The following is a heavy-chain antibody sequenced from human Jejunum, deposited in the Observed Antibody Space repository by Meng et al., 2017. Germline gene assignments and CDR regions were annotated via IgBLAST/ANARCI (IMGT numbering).Heavy chain of an antibody. D-gene: IGHD5-12*01. CDR3: ARGATGTRPFDY. CDR1: GGSITTDW. V-gene: IGHV4-4*02. CDR2: IWHSGAS. Sequence: QGQLEESGPGRVKPSGTLSLTCAVSGGSITTDWWNWVRQPPGKGLEWIGEIWHSGASNYNPSLKSRVTISVDKSKNQLSLELASLTAADTAVYYCARGATGTRPFDYWGQGTLVTVSS. J-gene: IGHJ4*02.